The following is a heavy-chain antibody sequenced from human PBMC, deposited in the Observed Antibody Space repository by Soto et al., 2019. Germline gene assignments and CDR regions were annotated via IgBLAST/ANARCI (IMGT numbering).Heavy chain of an antibody. D-gene: IGHD1-26*01. V-gene: IGHV3-33*01. Sequence: QVQLVESGGGVVQPGRSLRLSCAASGFTFSSYGMHWVRQAPGKGLEWVAVIWYDGSNKYYADSVKGRFTISRDNSKNALYLQMNSLRAEDTAVYYCARDWGSYDTGGADYWGQGTLVTVSS. CDR1: GFTFSSYG. CDR3: ARDWGSYDTGGADY. CDR2: IWYDGSNK. J-gene: IGHJ4*02.